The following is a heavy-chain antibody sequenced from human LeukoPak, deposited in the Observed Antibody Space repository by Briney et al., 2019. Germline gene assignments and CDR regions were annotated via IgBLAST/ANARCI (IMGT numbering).Heavy chain of an antibody. D-gene: IGHD5-12*01. CDR1: GGTFSSYA. CDR3: ARGPGLPSYGMDV. Sequence: ASVKVSCKASGGTFSSYAISWVRQAPGQGLEWMGRIIPILGIANYAQKFQGRVTITADKSTSTAYMELSSLRSEDTAVYYCARGPGLPSYGMDVWGQGTMVTVSS. CDR2: IIPILGIA. V-gene: IGHV1-69*04. J-gene: IGHJ6*02.